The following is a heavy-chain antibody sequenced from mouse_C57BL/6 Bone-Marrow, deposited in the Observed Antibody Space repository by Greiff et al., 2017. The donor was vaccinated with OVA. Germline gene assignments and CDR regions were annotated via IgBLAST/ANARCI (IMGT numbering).Heavy chain of an antibody. CDR2: ISSGSSTI. J-gene: IGHJ4*01. CDR1: GFTFSDYG. Sequence: EVQLQQSGGGLVKPGGSLKLSCAASGFTFSDYGMHWVRQAPEKGLEWVAYISSGSSTIYYADTVKGRFTISRDNAKNTLFLQMTSLRSEDTAMYYCARDLGPYYYAMDYWGQGTSVTVSS. D-gene: IGHD4-1*01. V-gene: IGHV5-17*01. CDR3: ARDLGPYYYAMDY.